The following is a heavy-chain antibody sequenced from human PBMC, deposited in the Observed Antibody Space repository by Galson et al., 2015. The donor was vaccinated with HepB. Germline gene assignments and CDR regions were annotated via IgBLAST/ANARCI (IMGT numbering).Heavy chain of an antibody. D-gene: IGHD3-22*01. CDR3: ARDNSSGYYALFDY. V-gene: IGHV3-21*01. Sequence: SLRLSCAASGFTFSSYSMNWVRQAPGKGLEWVSSISSSSSYIYYADSVKGRFTISRDNAKNSLYLQMNSLRAEDTAVYYCARDNSSGYYALFDYWGQGTLVTVSS. CDR2: ISSSSSYI. CDR1: GFTFSSYS. J-gene: IGHJ4*02.